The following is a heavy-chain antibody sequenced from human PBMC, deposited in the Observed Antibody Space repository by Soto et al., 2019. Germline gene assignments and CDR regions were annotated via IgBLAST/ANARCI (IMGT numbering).Heavy chain of an antibody. D-gene: IGHD3-9*01. V-gene: IGHV1-24*01. CDR3: ATDLRYSVTGYYYYYMDV. CDR2: FDPEDGET. Sequence: XVKVSCKVSGYTLTELSMHWVRHAPGKGLEWMGGFDPEDGETIYAQKFQGRVTMTEDTSTDTAYMELSSLRSEDTAVYYCATDLRYSVTGYYYYYMDVWGKGTTVTVSS. CDR1: GYTLTELS. J-gene: IGHJ6*03.